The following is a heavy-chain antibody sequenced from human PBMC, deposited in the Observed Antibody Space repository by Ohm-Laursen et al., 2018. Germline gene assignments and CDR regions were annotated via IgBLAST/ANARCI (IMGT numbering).Heavy chain of an antibody. J-gene: IGHJ5*02. CDR2: INPNSGAT. Sequence: GASVKVSCKASGYTFTGYYIHWVRQAPGQGLEWMGWINPNSGATNYAQKFQGRVTMTRDTSIGIVYLELSRLTSDDTAVYYCARENILVVPAPIDWFDPWGQGTLVSVSS. V-gene: IGHV1-2*02. CDR3: ARENILVVPAPIDWFDP. CDR1: GYTFTGYY. D-gene: IGHD2-2*01.